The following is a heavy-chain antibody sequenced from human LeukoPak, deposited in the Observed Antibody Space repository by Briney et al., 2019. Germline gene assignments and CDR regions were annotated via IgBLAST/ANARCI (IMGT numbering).Heavy chain of an antibody. V-gene: IGHV3-30-3*01. Sequence: GGSLRLSCVASGFTFSSYAMHWVRQAPGKGLEWAALISYDGSNKYYADSVKGRFTISRDNSKNTLYLQMNSLRAEDTAVYYCARGSRRPAQHYGMDVWGQGTTVTVSS. CDR2: ISYDGSNK. J-gene: IGHJ6*02. CDR1: GFTFSSYA. CDR3: ARGSRRPAQHYGMDV. D-gene: IGHD1-1*01.